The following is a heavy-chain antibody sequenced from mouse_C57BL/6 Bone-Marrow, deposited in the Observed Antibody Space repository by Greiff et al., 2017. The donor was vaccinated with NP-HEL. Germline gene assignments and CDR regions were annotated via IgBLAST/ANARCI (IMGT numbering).Heavy chain of an antibody. J-gene: IGHJ1*03. Sequence: EVKLVESGGGLVKPGGSLKLSCAASGFTFSSYAMSWVRQTPEKRLEWVATISDGGSYTYYPDNVKGRFTISRDNAKNNLYLQMSHLKSEDTAMYYCAREEWWYFDVWGTGTTVTVSS. D-gene: IGHD1-3*01. V-gene: IGHV5-4*01. CDR1: GFTFSSYA. CDR2: ISDGGSYT. CDR3: AREEWWYFDV.